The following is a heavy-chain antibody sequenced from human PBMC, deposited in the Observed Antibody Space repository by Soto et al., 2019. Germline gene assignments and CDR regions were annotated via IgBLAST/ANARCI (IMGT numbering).Heavy chain of an antibody. Sequence: QVQLQESGPGLVEPSGTLSLTFAVSLVSISSGNWWSWVRQPPGRGLEYIGEISHSGTTNYNPSLESRLTISLDASKNQFSLKMTSVTAADTAVYYCATKKVPTPGNYWGQGTLVIVSS. D-gene: IGHD2-2*01. CDR3: ATKKVPTPGNY. J-gene: IGHJ4*02. CDR2: ISHSGTT. V-gene: IGHV4-4*02. CDR1: LVSISSGNW.